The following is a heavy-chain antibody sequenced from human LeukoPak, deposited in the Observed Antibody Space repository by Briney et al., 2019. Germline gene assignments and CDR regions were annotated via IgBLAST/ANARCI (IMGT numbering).Heavy chain of an antibody. J-gene: IGHJ5*02. CDR2: IYYSGST. CDR1: GGSISSYY. CDR3: ARDPRGGYSYSNWFDP. V-gene: IGHV4-59*01. Sequence: SETLSLTCTVSGGSISSYYWSWIRQPPGKGLEWIGYIYYSGSTNYNPSLKSRVTISVDTSKNQFSLKLSSVTAADTAVYYCARDPRGGYSYSNWFDPGGEGTLVSVSS. D-gene: IGHD5-18*01.